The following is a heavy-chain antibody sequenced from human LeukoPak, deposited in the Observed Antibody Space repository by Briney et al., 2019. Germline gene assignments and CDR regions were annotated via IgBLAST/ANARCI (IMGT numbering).Heavy chain of an antibody. J-gene: IGHJ6*03. CDR1: GYTFTSYY. D-gene: IGHD3-10*01. V-gene: IGHV1-46*01. CDR2: INPSGGST. CDR3: ARVGYHYYYMDV. Sequence: ASVKVSCKASGYTFTSYYMHWVRQAPGQGLEWMGIINPSGGSTSYAQKFQGRVTMTRDMSTSTVYMELSSLRSEDTAVYYCARVGYHYYYMDVWGKGTTVTVSS.